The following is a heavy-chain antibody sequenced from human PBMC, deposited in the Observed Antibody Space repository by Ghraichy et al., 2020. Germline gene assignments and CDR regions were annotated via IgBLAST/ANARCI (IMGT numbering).Heavy chain of an antibody. J-gene: IGHJ6*03. D-gene: IGHD3-10*01. CDR2: INSDGSST. V-gene: IGHV3-74*01. Sequence: GGSLRLSCAASGFTFSSYWMHWVRQAPGKGLVWVSRINSDGSSTSYADSVKGRFTISRDNAKNTLYLQMNSLRAEDTAVYYCARRSGVHVRAYYYYYYMDVWGKGTTVTVSS. CDR1: GFTFSSYW. CDR3: ARRSGVHVRAYYYYYYMDV.